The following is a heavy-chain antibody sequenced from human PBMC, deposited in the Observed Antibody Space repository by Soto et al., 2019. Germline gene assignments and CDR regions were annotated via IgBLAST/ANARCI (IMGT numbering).Heavy chain of an antibody. D-gene: IGHD2-21*02. Sequence: SETLSLTYTVSGGSISSGDYYWSWIRQPPGKGLEWIGYIYYSGSTYYNPSLKSRVTISVDTSKNQFSLKLSSVTAADTAVYYCARDPFSKRYGGNSVAFDYWGQGTLVTVSS. CDR1: GGSISSGDYY. V-gene: IGHV4-30-4*01. J-gene: IGHJ4*02. CDR2: IYYSGST. CDR3: ARDPFSKRYGGNSVAFDY.